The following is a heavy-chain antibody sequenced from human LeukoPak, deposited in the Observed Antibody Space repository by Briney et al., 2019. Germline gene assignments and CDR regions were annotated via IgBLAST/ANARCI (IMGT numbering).Heavy chain of an antibody. Sequence: GGSLRLSCAASGFTFSSYAMHWVRQAPGKGLEWVAVISYDGSNKYYADSVKGRFTISRDNSKNTLYLQMNSLRAEDTAVYYCARDPTRAYDFWSGYLDYWGQGTLVTASS. J-gene: IGHJ4*02. V-gene: IGHV3-30*04. CDR2: ISYDGSNK. CDR3: ARDPTRAYDFWSGYLDY. CDR1: GFTFSSYA. D-gene: IGHD3-3*01.